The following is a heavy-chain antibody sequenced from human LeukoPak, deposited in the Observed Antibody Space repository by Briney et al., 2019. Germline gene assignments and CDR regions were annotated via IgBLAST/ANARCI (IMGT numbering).Heavy chain of an antibody. Sequence: GGSLRLSCVASGFTFSTAWMHWARQTPGKGLVWVSHINGDGRRINYADDVKGRFTISRDNAKNTLYLQMNSLRVEDTAVYYCASWSDYDILTRWGQGTLVTVSS. V-gene: IGHV3-74*01. CDR2: INGDGRRI. J-gene: IGHJ4*02. D-gene: IGHD3-9*01. CDR3: ASWSDYDILTR. CDR1: GFTFSTAW.